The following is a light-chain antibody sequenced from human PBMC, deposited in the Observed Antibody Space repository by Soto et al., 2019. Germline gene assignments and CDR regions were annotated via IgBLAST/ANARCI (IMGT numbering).Light chain of an antibody. V-gene: IGKV1-5*01. Sequence: DIQMTQSPSTLSASVGDRVTITCRASQSISVRLAWYQQKPGQAPKVLIWEASRLQRGVPPRFSGSGSGTEFTLTISCLQPDDFATYYCQQYKDYSTWTFGQGTEVEIK. J-gene: IGKJ1*01. CDR2: EAS. CDR1: QSISVR. CDR3: QQYKDYSTWT.